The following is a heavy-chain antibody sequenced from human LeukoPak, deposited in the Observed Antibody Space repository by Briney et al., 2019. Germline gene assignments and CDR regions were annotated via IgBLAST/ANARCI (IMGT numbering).Heavy chain of an antibody. V-gene: IGHV1-2*02. CDR2: INPNSGGT. J-gene: IGHJ5*02. Sequence: ASVKVSCKASGYTFTGYYMHRVRQAPGQGLEWMGWINPNSGGTNYAQKFQGRVTMTRDTSISTAYMELSRLGSDDTAVYYCASGVPLGYCTNGVCRDWFDPWGQGTLVTVSS. D-gene: IGHD2-8*01. CDR3: ASGVPLGYCTNGVCRDWFDP. CDR1: GYTFTGYY.